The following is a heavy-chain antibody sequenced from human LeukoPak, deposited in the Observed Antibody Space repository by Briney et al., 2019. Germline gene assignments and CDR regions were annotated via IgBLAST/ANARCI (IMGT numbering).Heavy chain of an antibody. CDR3: ARDSPETGESLDY. D-gene: IGHD7-27*01. CDR2: ISSSSSYI. V-gene: IGHV3-21*01. J-gene: IGHJ4*02. Sequence: GSLRLSCAASGFTFSSYSMNWVRQAPGKGLEWVSSISSSSSYIYYADSVKGRFTISRDNAKNSLYLQMNSLRAEDTAVYYCARDSPETGESLDYWGQGTLVTVSS. CDR1: GFTFSSYS.